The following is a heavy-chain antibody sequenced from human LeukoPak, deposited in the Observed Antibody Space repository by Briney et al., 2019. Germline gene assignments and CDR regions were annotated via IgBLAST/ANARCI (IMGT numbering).Heavy chain of an antibody. CDR1: GFTLSSYA. D-gene: IGHD3-3*01. Sequence: SGGSLRLSCAASGFTLSSYAMSWVRQAPGKGLEWVSAISGSGGSTYYADSVKGRFTISRDNSKNTLYLQMNSLRAEDTAVYYCAKDFWSGYYPKYWGQGTLVTVSS. V-gene: IGHV3-23*01. CDR2: ISGSGGST. J-gene: IGHJ4*02. CDR3: AKDFWSGYYPKY.